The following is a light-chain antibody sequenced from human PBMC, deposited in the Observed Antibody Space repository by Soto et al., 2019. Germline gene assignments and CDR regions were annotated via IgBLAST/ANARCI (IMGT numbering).Light chain of an antibody. CDR3: QQYNSYL. CDR1: QSISSW. J-gene: IGKJ1*01. Sequence: QSPSTLSASVGDRVTITCRASQSISSWLAWYQQKPGKAPKLLIYDASSLESGVPSRFSGSGSGTEFTLTISSLQPDDFATYYCQQYNSYLFGQGTKVDIK. V-gene: IGKV1-5*01. CDR2: DAS.